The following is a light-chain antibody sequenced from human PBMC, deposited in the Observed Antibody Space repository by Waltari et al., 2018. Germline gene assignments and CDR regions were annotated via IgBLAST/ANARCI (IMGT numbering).Light chain of an antibody. Sequence: EMVLTQSPATLSCSPGERATLSCRASQSVSSYLAWYQQKPGQAPRLLIYDASNRATGIPARFSGSGSGTDFTLTISSLEPEDFAVYYCQQRSNWPRTVGQGTKVEIK. CDR3: QQRSNWPRT. CDR1: QSVSSY. V-gene: IGKV3-11*01. CDR2: DAS. J-gene: IGKJ1*01.